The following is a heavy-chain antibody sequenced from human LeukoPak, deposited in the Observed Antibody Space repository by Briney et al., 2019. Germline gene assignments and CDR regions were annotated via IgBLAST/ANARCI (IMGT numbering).Heavy chain of an antibody. CDR3: ARMGSSSTHSNFGMDV. CDR2: IYPGDSYT. Sequence: GESLKVSCKGSGYSFTSYWIGWVRKMPGKGLEWMGIIYPGDSYTSFSPSFQGQVTNTADKTIITAYQQWTSLKASVTATNYCARMGSSSTHSNFGMDVWGQGTTVTVSS. J-gene: IGHJ6*02. D-gene: IGHD6-13*01. CDR1: GYSFTSYW. V-gene: IGHV5-51*03.